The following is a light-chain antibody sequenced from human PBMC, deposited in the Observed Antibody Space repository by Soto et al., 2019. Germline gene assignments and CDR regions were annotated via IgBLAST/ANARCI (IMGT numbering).Light chain of an antibody. CDR2: DVS. V-gene: IGLV2-14*01. CDR3: SSYTSRSTLVV. CDR1: SSDVGGYKF. Sequence: QSVLTQPASVSGSPGQSITISCTGTSSDVGGYKFVSWYQQHPGKAPKLMIYDVSNRPSGVSNRFSGSKSGNTASLTISGLQAEDEADYYCSSYTSRSTLVVFGGGTKVTVL. J-gene: IGLJ2*01.